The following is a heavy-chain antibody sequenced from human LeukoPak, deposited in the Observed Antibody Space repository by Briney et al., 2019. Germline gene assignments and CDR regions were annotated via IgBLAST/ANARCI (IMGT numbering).Heavy chain of an antibody. Sequence: GGTLRLSCAASGFTFSSYAMHWVRQAPGKGLEWVAVMSYVGSNKYYADSVKGRFTISRDNSKNTLYLQMNSLRAEDTAVYYCAELGITMIGGVWGKGTTVTISS. CDR2: MSYVGSNK. J-gene: IGHJ6*04. CDR1: GFTFSSYA. D-gene: IGHD3-10*02. CDR3: AELGITMIGGV. V-gene: IGHV3-30*04.